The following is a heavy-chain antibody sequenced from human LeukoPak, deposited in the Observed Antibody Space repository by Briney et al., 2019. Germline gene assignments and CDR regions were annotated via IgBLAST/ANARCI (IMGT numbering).Heavy chain of an antibody. CDR3: ARVIPVVDTAMYYFDY. D-gene: IGHD2-8*02. Sequence: SETLSLTCTVSGGSIGSGGYYWSWIRQHPGKGLEWIGYIYYSGSTYYNSSLQSRVTISVDTSKNQFSLKLSSVTAADTAVYYCARVIPVVDTAMYYFDYWGQGTLVTVSS. CDR2: IYYSGST. V-gene: IGHV4-31*03. J-gene: IGHJ4*02. CDR1: GGSIGSGGYY.